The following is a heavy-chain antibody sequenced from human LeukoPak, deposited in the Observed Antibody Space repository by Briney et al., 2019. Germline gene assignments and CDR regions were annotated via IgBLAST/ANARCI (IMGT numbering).Heavy chain of an antibody. D-gene: IGHD3-10*02. CDR1: GFTFSSYA. CDR3: AELGITMIGGV. Sequence: GGSLRLSCAASGFTFSSYAMTWVRQAPGKGLEWVSGITNSGGSTYYADSVKGRFTISRDNAKNSLYLQMNSLRAEDTAVYYCAELGITMIGGVWGKGTTVTISS. V-gene: IGHV3-23*01. CDR2: ITNSGGST. J-gene: IGHJ6*04.